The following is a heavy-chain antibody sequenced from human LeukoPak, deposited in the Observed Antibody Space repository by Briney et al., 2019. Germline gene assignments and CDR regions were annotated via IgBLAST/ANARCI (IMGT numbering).Heavy chain of an antibody. J-gene: IGHJ6*03. CDR2: INHSGST. Sequence: SETLSLTCAVYGGSFSGYYWSWIRQPPGKGLEWIGEINHSGSTNYNPSLKSRVTISVDTSKNQFSLKLSSVTAADTAVYYCAREGVSITMIVMDVWGKGTTVTVSS. CDR1: GGSFSGYY. V-gene: IGHV4-34*01. CDR3: AREGVSITMIVMDV. D-gene: IGHD3-22*01.